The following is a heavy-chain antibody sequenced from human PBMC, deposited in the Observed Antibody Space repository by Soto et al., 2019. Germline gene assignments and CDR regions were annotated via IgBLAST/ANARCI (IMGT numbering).Heavy chain of an antibody. V-gene: IGHV2-5*02. D-gene: IGHD2-15*01. Sequence: QITLKESGPTLVQPTQTLTLTCTFSGFSLSTSGVGVGWIRQPPGKALEWLALIYSDGDKRYTPSLKSRLFISKDTSKNQVVLTMTKVDPEDTATYYCAHRVVGPGPITRAFDFWGQGTMVTVSS. J-gene: IGHJ3*01. CDR3: AHRVVGPGPITRAFDF. CDR2: IYSDGDK. CDR1: GFSLSTSGVG.